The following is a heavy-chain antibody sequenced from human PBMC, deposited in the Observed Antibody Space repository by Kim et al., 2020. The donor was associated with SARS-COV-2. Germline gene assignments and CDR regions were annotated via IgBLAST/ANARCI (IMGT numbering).Heavy chain of an antibody. J-gene: IGHJ5*02. CDR2: IYYSGST. CDR1: GGSISSYY. D-gene: IGHD3-10*01. V-gene: IGHV4-59*01. CDR3: ARAEMVRGVIDWFDP. Sequence: SETLSLTCTVSGGSISSYYWSWIRQPPGKGLEWIGYIYYSGSTNYNPSLKSRVTISVDTSKNQFSLKLSSVTAADTAVYYCARAEMVRGVIDWFDPWGQGTLVTVSS.